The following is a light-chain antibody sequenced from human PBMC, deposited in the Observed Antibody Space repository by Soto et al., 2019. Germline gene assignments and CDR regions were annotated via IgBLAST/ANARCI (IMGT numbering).Light chain of an antibody. V-gene: IGKV3-20*01. CDR2: GTS. CDR3: QYYGTTVT. J-gene: IGKJ4*01. Sequence: EVVVTQSPGTLSLSPGERATLACMASQSISNNHLGWYQQKPGQAPRLLIYGTSTRATGITDRFSGSGSGTDFTLTISRLEPEDFAVYYCQYYGTTVTFGGGTKVDIK. CDR1: QSISNNH.